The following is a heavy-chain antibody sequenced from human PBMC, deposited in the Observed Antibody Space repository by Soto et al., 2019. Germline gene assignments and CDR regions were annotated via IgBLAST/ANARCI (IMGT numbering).Heavy chain of an antibody. J-gene: IGHJ5*02. CDR2: TYYRSKWYN. Sequence: PSQTLSLTCAISGDSLSSNSAAWNWIRQSPSRGLEWLGRTYYRSKWYNDYALSVRGRITVTPDTSKNQFSLHLNSVTPEDTAVYYCARGRAATRGDWLDPWGQGTQVTVSS. V-gene: IGHV6-1*01. D-gene: IGHD1-26*01. CDR1: GDSLSSNSAA. CDR3: ARGRAATRGDWLDP.